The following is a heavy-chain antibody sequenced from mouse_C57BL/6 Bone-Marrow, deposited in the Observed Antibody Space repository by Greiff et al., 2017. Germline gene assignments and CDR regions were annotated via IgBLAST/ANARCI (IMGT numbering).Heavy chain of an antibody. CDR3: ARHWAY. V-gene: IGHV1-76*01. CDR1: GYTFTDYY. CDR2: IYPGSGNT. D-gene: IGHD4-1*01. Sequence: QVQLKESGAELVRPGASVKLSCKASGYTFTDYYINWVKQRPGQGLEWIARIYPGSGNTYYNEKFKGKATLTAEKSSSTAYMQLSSLTSEDSAVYFCARHWAYWGQGTLVTVSA. J-gene: IGHJ3*01.